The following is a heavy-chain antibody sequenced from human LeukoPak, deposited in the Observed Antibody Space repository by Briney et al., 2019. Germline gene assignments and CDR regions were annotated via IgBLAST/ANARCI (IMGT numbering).Heavy chain of an antibody. CDR2: ISYDGSNK. V-gene: IGHV3-30*04. D-gene: IGHD4-23*01. CDR1: GFTFSSYA. CDR3: AKAEGFFGGYYDH. J-gene: IGHJ4*02. Sequence: GRSLRLSCAASGFTFSSYAMHWVRQAPGKGLEWVAVISYDGSNKYYADSVKGRFTISRDNAKNSLYLQMNSLRAEDTALYYCAKAEGFFGGYYDHWGQGTLVTVSS.